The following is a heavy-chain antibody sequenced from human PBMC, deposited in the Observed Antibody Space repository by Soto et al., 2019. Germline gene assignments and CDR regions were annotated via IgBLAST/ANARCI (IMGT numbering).Heavy chain of an antibody. V-gene: IGHV3-11*01. CDR2: ISSTGRTI. CDR1: GFTFSNYY. D-gene: IGHD2-8*01. CDR3: TAGKLYPSLDFDY. Sequence: GGSLRLSCGASGFTFSNYYMSWIRQAPGKGLEWVSYISSTGRTIYYADSVKGRFTVSRDNAQNSLSLKLNSLRVEDTAVYYCTAGKLYPSLDFDYWGQGTLVTVSS. J-gene: IGHJ4*02.